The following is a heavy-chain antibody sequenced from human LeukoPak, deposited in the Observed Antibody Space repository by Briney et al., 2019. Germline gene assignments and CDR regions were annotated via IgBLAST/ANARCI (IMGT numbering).Heavy chain of an antibody. Sequence: SETLSLTCAVYGGSFSGYYWSWIRQPPGKGLEWIGEINHSGSTNYNPSLKSRVTISVGTSKNQFSLKLSSVTAADTAVYYCARGVVVVIPYYYYYMDVWGKGTTVTVSS. CDR1: GGSFSGYY. CDR3: ARGVVVVIPYYYYYMDV. V-gene: IGHV4-34*01. J-gene: IGHJ6*03. CDR2: INHSGST. D-gene: IGHD3-22*01.